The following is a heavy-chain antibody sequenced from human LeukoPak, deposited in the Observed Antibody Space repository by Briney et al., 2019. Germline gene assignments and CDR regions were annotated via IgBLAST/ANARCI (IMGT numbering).Heavy chain of an antibody. J-gene: IGHJ4*02. CDR2: IYHSGST. Sequence: PSETLSLTCTVSGYSISSGYYWGWIRQPPGKGLEWIGSIYHSGSTYYNPSLKSRVTISVDTSKNQFSLKLSSVTAADTAVYYCARGVGSGSSRLYFDYWGQGILVTVSS. CDR3: ARGVGSGSSRLYFDY. D-gene: IGHD3-10*01. V-gene: IGHV4-38-2*02. CDR1: GYSISSGYY.